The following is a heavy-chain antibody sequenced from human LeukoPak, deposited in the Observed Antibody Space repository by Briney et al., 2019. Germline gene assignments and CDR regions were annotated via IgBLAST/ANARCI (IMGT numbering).Heavy chain of an antibody. V-gene: IGHV4-34*01. CDR2: INHSGST. Sequence: KPPETLSLTCAVYGGSFRGYYWSWIRQPPGKGLEWIGEINHSGSTTYNPSLKSRVTISVDTSKNQFSLKVTSVTAADTAVYYCASSGWYRGYWGQGTLVTVSS. D-gene: IGHD6-19*01. CDR3: ASSGWYRGY. CDR1: GGSFRGYY. J-gene: IGHJ4*02.